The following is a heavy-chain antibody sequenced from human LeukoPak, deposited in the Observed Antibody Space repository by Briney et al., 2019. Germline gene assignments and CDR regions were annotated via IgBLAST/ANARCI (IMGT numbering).Heavy chain of an antibody. Sequence: GGSLRLSCAASGFIFSNSWMSWVRQTPGKGLEWVANIKPDGSEKYYVDSVKGRFTISRDNAKSSLYLQMNSLRAEDTAVYYCARDITELERLFDYWGQGTLVTVSS. D-gene: IGHD1-1*01. CDR1: GFIFSNSW. J-gene: IGHJ4*02. CDR3: ARDITELERLFDY. CDR2: IKPDGSEK. V-gene: IGHV3-7*01.